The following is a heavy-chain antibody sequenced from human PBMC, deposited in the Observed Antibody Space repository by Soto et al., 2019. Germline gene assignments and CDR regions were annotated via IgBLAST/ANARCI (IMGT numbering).Heavy chain of an antibody. V-gene: IGHV3-30*18. CDR2: ISYDGSNK. D-gene: IGHD1-26*01. CDR3: AKGSYSGRYSDFDC. CDR1: GFTFSSYG. Sequence: GGSLRLSCAASGFTFSSYGMFWVRQAPGRGLEWVAFISYDGSNKCSDSVKGRFTISRDNSKNTLYLQMNSLRAEDTAVYYCAKGSYSGRYSDFDCWGQGTLVTAPQ. J-gene: IGHJ4*02.